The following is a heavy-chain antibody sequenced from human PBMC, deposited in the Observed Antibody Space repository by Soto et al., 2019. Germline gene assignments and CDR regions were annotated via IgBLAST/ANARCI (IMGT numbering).Heavy chain of an antibody. CDR2: ISSSSSYK. D-gene: IGHD1-1*01. CDR3: ASSLEKGDVMDI. CDR1: GFTFSDYY. Sequence: QVQLGESGGGLVKPGGSLRLSCAASGFTFSDYYMSWIRQAPGKGLEWVSYISSSSSYKNYADSVKGRFTISRDNAKNSLDLQKNSLRAEDTAVYYCASSLEKGDVMDIWGQGTTVTVSS. V-gene: IGHV3-11*06. J-gene: IGHJ6*02.